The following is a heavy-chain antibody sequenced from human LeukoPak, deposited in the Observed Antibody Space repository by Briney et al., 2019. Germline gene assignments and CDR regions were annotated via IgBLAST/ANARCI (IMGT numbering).Heavy chain of an antibody. V-gene: IGHV3-74*01. CDR2: INSDGSST. CDR3: ARASGYCGSTSCTYYYGMDV. D-gene: IGHD2-2*01. CDR1: GFTFSSYW. J-gene: IGHJ6*02. Sequence: GGSLRLSCAASGFTFSSYWMHWVRQAPGKGLVWVSRINSDGSSTSYADSVKGRFTISRDNAKNTLYLQMNSLRAEDTAVYYCARASGYCGSTSCTYYYGMDVWGQGTTVTVSS.